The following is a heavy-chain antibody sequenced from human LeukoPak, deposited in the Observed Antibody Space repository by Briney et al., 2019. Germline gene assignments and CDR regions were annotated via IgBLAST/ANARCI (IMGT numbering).Heavy chain of an antibody. V-gene: IGHV4-59*01. D-gene: IGHD6-19*01. CDR3: VRGSIAVAGYFDY. J-gene: IGHJ4*02. CDR1: GGSISSYY. Sequence: PSETLSLTCTVSGGSISSYYWSWIRQPPGKGLERIGYIYYSGSTNYNPSLKSRVTISVDTSKNQFSLKLSSVTAVDTAVYYCVRGSIAVAGYFDYWGQGTLVTVSS. CDR2: IYYSGST.